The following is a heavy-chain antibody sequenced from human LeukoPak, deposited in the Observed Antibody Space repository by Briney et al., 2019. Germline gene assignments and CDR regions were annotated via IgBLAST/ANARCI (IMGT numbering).Heavy chain of an antibody. V-gene: IGHV3-30*04. Sequence: GGSLRLSCAASGFTFSRSVMHWVRQAPGKGLEWVAVASYDGSIKFHADSVRGRFTISRDNSKNTLYLQMNSLRAEDTAVYYCAKDSDRYSSSCFDYWGQGTLVTVSS. CDR2: ASYDGSIK. CDR1: GFTFSRSV. CDR3: AKDSDRYSSSCFDY. J-gene: IGHJ4*02. D-gene: IGHD6-13*01.